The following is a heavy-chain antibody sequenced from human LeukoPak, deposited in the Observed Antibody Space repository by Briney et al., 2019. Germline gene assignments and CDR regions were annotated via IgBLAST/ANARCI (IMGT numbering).Heavy chain of an antibody. CDR3: ARGKELRYFDWLPKLYFDY. CDR1: GGSINNYY. CDR2: IYTRGST. V-gene: IGHV4-4*07. J-gene: IGHJ4*02. Sequence: SETLSLTCTVSGGSINNYYWSWIRQPAGKGLEWIGRIYTRGSTNYNPSLKSRVTMSVDTSKNQFSLKLSSVTAADTAVYYCARGKELRYFDWLPKLYFDYWGQGTLVTVSS. D-gene: IGHD3-9*01.